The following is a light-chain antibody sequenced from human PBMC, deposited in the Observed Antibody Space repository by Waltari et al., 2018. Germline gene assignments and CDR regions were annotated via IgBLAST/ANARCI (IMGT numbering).Light chain of an antibody. Sequence: IQLTQSPSSLSASVGDSVTITCRASQAITNYFAWYQQAPGKPPKVLIYAASTLQSGVPSSFSGSQSGTDFTLTISTLQPEDFATYYCQQLDTYPLTFGGGTKVEIK. J-gene: IGKJ4*01. V-gene: IGKV1-9*01. CDR3: QQLDTYPLT. CDR1: QAITNY. CDR2: AAS.